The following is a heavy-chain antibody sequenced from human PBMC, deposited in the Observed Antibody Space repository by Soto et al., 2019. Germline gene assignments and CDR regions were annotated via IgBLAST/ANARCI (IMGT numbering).Heavy chain of an antibody. Sequence: GESLKISCKGSGYSFTSYWIGWVRQMPGKGLEWMEVIYPGDSDTRYSPSFQGQVTISDDKSISTDYLQRSSLKASDTAMYYCSGGGVRGVITRTRDYYGMDVWGQGTTVTVSS. CDR2: IYPGDSDT. V-gene: IGHV5-51*01. CDR1: GYSFTSYW. D-gene: IGHD3-10*01. J-gene: IGHJ6*02. CDR3: SGGGVRGVITRTRDYYGMDV.